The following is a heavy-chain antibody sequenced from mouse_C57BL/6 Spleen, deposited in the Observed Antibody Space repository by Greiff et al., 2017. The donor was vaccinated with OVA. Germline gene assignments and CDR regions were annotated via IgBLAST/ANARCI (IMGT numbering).Heavy chain of an antibody. J-gene: IGHJ1*03. CDR1: GFTFSDYY. CDR3: AGGGDEYGSRTGYFYV. CDR2: INYDGSSI. V-gene: IGHV5-16*01. D-gene: IGHD1-1*01. Sequence: EVQRVESEGGLVQPGSSMKLSCTASGFTFSDYYMDWVRQVPEKGLEWVANINYDGSSIYYLDSLKSRIIISRDNAKNILYLQMSSLKSEDTATYYCAGGGDEYGSRTGYFYVWGTGTTVTVAS.